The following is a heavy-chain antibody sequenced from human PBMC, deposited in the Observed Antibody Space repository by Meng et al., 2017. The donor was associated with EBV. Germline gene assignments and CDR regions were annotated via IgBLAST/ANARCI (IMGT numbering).Heavy chain of an antibody. CDR1: GGSSSGYY. Sequence: QVQLQQWGAGLLKPSETLSPTCAVHGGSSSGYYWSWIRQPPGKGLEWLGEINTRGSTNYTPSLKSRVTISVDTSKNQFSLKLSSVTAADTAVYYCARGGGNRGGIVGATYRLNWFDPGGQGTLVTVS. CDR2: INTRGST. J-gene: IGHJ5*02. V-gene: IGHV4-34*01. D-gene: IGHD1-26*01. CDR3: ARGGGNRGGIVGATYRLNWFDP.